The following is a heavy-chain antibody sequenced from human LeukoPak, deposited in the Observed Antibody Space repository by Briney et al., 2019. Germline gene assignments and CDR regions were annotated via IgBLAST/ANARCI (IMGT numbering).Heavy chain of an antibody. Sequence: PGGSLRLSCAASGFTFSSYAMSWVRQAPGKGLEWVSAISGSGGSAYYADSVKGRFTISRDNSKSTLYLQMNSLRAEDTAVYYCAKRRGLELTYYYYMDVWGKGTTVTVSS. V-gene: IGHV3-23*01. CDR3: AKRRGLELTYYYYMDV. CDR2: ISGSGGSA. CDR1: GFTFSSYA. D-gene: IGHD1-7*01. J-gene: IGHJ6*03.